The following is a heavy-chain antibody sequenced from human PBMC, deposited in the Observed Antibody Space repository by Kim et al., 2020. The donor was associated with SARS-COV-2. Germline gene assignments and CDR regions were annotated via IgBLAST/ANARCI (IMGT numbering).Heavy chain of an antibody. D-gene: IGHD6-13*01. CDR3: ARVIAAAGIGAFDI. V-gene: IGHV6-1*01. Sequence: AVSVQSRITINPDTSKNPFSLQLNSVTPEDTAVYYCARVIAAAGIGAFDIWGQGTMVTVSS. J-gene: IGHJ3*02.